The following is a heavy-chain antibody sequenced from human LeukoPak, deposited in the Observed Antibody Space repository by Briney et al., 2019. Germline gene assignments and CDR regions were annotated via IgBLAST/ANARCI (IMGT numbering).Heavy chain of an antibody. CDR3: ARGAGDQLLYGWFDP. V-gene: IGHV4-30-2*01. J-gene: IGHJ5*02. CDR2: IYHSGST. D-gene: IGHD2-2*02. Sequence: NPSQTLSLTCAVSGGSISSGGYSWSWIRQPPGKGLESIGYIYHSGSTYYHPSLKSRVTISVDRSKNQFSLKLSSVTAADTAVYYCARGAGDQLLYGWFDPWGQGTLVTVSS. CDR1: GGSISSGGYS.